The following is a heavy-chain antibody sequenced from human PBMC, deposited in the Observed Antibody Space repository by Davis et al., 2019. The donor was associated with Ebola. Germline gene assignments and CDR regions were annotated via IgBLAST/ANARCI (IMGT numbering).Heavy chain of an antibody. CDR1: GYSFVSYW. D-gene: IGHD2-2*01. CDR2: INPGDSET. J-gene: IGHJ5*02. V-gene: IGHV5-51*01. CDR3: ARAGAPETYQLLVSWFDP. Sequence: GESLKISCQGSGYSFVSYWIGWARQMPGKGLEWMGFINPGDSETRYRSSFQGQVTISADKSISTAYLQWSSLKASDTAMYYCARAGAPETYQLLVSWFDPWGQGTLVTVSS.